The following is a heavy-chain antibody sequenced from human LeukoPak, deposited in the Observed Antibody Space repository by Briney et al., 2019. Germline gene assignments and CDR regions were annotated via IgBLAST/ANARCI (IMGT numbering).Heavy chain of an antibody. J-gene: IGHJ2*01. V-gene: IGHV4-4*02. Sequence: SGTLSLTCAVSGGSISSSNWWSWVRQPPGKGLEWIGEIYHSGSINYNPSIKCRVNISVDKSKNQFYLNLSSVTVADTAVYYCARSYSNYVHWYFDLWGRGALVTVSS. CDR3: ARSYSNYVHWYFDL. CDR2: IYHSGSI. D-gene: IGHD4-11*01. CDR1: GGSISSSNW.